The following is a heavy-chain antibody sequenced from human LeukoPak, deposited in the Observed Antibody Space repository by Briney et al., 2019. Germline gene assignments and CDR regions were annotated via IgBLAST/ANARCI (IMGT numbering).Heavy chain of an antibody. CDR1: GYTFTGYY. D-gene: IGHD6-13*01. CDR3: ARGSTLATPGGVPNDY. V-gene: IGHV1-2*07. CDR2: INPNSGVT. Sequence: VASVKVSCKASGYTFTGYYMHWVQQAPGQGLQWMGGINPNSGVTNYAYKFQGRITVTRETSISTAYMELSSLKSDDAAVYYCARGSTLATPGGVPNDYWGQGTLVTVSS. J-gene: IGHJ4*02.